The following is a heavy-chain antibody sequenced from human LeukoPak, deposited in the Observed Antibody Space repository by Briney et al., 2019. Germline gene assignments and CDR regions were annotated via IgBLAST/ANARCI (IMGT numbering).Heavy chain of an antibody. J-gene: IGHJ6*03. CDR1: GGSINTPNYY. CDR2: IFYSGGT. V-gene: IGHV4-39*07. Sequence: SETLSLTCTVSGGSINTPNYYWGWIRQTPGKGLEWIGNIFYSGGTYYSPSLTSRVTISLDTSRNQFSLKLSSVAAADTAVYYCAREPRYSSSWGYYYYYMDVWGKGTTVTVSS. D-gene: IGHD6-13*01. CDR3: AREPRYSSSWGYYYYYMDV.